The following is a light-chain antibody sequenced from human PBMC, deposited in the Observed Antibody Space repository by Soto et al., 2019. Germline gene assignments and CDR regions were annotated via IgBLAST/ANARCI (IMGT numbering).Light chain of an antibody. CDR2: EVS. Sequence: QSALTQPPSASGSPGQSVAISCTGTSSDVGAYNHVAWYQQHPGKVPKLMIYEVSKRPSGVPDRFSGSKSGNTASLTVSGLQADDEADYYCSSYAGSDVFVFGTGTKVTVL. V-gene: IGLV2-8*01. J-gene: IGLJ1*01. CDR1: SSDVGAYNH. CDR3: SSYAGSDVFV.